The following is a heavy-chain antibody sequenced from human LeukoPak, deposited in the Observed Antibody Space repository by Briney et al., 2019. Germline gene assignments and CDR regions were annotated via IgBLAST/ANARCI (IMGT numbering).Heavy chain of an antibody. V-gene: IGHV3-30*04. Sequence: GGSLRLSCAASGFTFSTYAIHWVRQAPGKGLEWVAVISFDGVNTFYADSVKGRFTISRDNSNNTVYQQMNNLRPEDTAVFYCARGQGYESYYYMDVWGKGTTVSVSS. CDR1: GFTFSTYA. CDR2: ISFDGVNT. D-gene: IGHD2-2*01. J-gene: IGHJ6*03. CDR3: ARGQGYESYYYMDV.